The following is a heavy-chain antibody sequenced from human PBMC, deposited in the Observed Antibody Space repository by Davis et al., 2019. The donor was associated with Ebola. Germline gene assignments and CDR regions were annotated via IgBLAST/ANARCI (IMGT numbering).Heavy chain of an antibody. D-gene: IGHD5-18*01. CDR3: AKAAQLWGTSFDY. CDR2: ISSGSGTI. CDR1: GFVFSYYD. J-gene: IGHJ4*02. Sequence: GGSLRLSCAASGFVFSYYDMNWVRQAPGKGLEWLSYISSGSGTIYYADSVKGRFTISRDNAKNSLYLQMNSLRAEDTAVYYCAKAAQLWGTSFDYWGQGTLVTVSS. V-gene: IGHV3-48*01.